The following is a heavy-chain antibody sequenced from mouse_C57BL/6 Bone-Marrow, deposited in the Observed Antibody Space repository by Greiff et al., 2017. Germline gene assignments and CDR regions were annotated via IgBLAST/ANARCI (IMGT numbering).Heavy chain of an antibody. J-gene: IGHJ4*01. Sequence: VQLKESGAELVRPGASVKLSCTASGFNIKDDYMHWVKQRPAQGLEWIGWIDTENGDHEYASKFQGKAIITADTTSNTAYLQLSSLTSEDTAAYYCTLITTLVYYYAMDYCGQGTSVTVSS. CDR1: GFNIKDDY. D-gene: IGHD1-1*01. CDR2: IDTENGDH. V-gene: IGHV14-4*01. CDR3: TLITTLVYYYAMDY.